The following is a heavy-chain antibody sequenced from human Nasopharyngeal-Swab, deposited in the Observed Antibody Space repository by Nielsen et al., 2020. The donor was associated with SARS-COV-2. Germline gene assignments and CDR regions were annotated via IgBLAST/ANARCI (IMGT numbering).Heavy chain of an antibody. D-gene: IGHD5-24*01. CDR2: VYHSGST. CDR3: ARGGWQLSSLPMDV. V-gene: IGHV4-4*02. J-gene: IGHJ6*02. Sequence: VRQAPGKGLEWIAEVYHSGSTNYNPSLDSRLTISVDKSKNQFSLKLTSVTVADTAVYYCARGGWQLSSLPMDVWGQGTTVTVSS.